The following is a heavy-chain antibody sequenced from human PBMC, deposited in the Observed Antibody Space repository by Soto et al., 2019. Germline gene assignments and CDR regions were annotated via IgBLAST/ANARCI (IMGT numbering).Heavy chain of an antibody. CDR1: GGTFSSYT. J-gene: IGHJ4*02. D-gene: IGHD3-9*01. Sequence: GASVKVSCKASGGTFSSYTISWVRQAPGQGLEWMGGIIPIFGTANYAQKFQGRVTITADESTSTAYMELSSLRSEDTAVYYCARGVYYDILTGHYYFDYWGQGTLVTVSS. CDR2: IIPIFGTA. V-gene: IGHV1-69*13. CDR3: ARGVYYDILTGHYYFDY.